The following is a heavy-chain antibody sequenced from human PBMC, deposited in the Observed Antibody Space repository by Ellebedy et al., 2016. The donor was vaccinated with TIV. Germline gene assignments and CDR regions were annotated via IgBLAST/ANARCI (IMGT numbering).Heavy chain of an antibody. Sequence: SVKVSXXASGGTLNTYPITWVRQAPGQGLEWMGGIIPFFNTPNYAERFQGRVTISADTSTSTTYMGLSSLRSEDTALYYCASPLYFDSTGYQRGLYYFDSWGQGTLVTVSS. J-gene: IGHJ4*02. CDR1: GGTLNTYP. CDR3: ASPLYFDSTGYQRGLYYFDS. V-gene: IGHV1-69*06. CDR2: IIPFFNTP. D-gene: IGHD3-22*01.